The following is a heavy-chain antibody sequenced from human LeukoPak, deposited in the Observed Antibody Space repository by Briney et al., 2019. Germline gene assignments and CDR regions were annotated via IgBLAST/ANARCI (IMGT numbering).Heavy chain of an antibody. Sequence: GGSLRLSCAASGFTFSSYWMSWVRQAPGKGLEWVANIKQDGSEKYYVDSVKGRFTITRDNAKNSLYLQMNSLRAEDTAVYYCARFNSPNYGDYGKFDYWGQGTLVTVSS. D-gene: IGHD4-17*01. V-gene: IGHV3-7*03. CDR2: IKQDGSEK. CDR3: ARFNSPNYGDYGKFDY. J-gene: IGHJ4*02. CDR1: GFTFSSYW.